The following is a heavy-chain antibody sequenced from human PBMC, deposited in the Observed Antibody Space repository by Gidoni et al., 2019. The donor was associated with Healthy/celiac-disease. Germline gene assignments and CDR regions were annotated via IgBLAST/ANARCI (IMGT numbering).Heavy chain of an antibody. CDR2: INPNSGGT. Sequence: QVQLVQSGAEVKKPGASVKVSCTASGYTFTGYYMHWVRQAPGQGLELMGWINPNSGGTNYAQKFQGRVTMTRDTSISTAYMELSRLRADGTAVYYCARDPRSIVVVPAAQAYYYYMDVWGKGTTVTVSS. V-gene: IGHV1-2*02. CDR1: GYTFTGYY. D-gene: IGHD2-2*01. CDR3: ARDPRSIVVVPAAQAYYYYMDV. J-gene: IGHJ6*03.